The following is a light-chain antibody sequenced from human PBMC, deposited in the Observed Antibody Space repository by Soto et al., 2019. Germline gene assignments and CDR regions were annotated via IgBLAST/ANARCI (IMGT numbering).Light chain of an antibody. Sequence: QMTQSPSSLSASVGDRVTITCQASQNINNYLNWYQQKPGRAPKLLIYDASNLEAGVPSRFRGSGSGTDFTFTISRLQPEDIATYYCQQYENRPTFGQGTRLENK. CDR1: QNINNY. V-gene: IGKV1-33*01. CDR2: DAS. J-gene: IGKJ5*01. CDR3: QQYENRPT.